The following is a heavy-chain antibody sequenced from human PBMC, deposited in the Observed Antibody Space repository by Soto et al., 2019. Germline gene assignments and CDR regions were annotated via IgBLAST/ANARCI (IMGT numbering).Heavy chain of an antibody. CDR1: GDSVSNNRAA. J-gene: IGHJ4*02. CDR2: IYYRSKWYN. V-gene: IGHV6-1*01. D-gene: IGHD3-16*02. CDR3: ARDYVGPQEYYDYVWGSYRSWIFDY. Sequence: SQTLSLTCAISGDSVSNNRAAWNWIRQSPSRGLEWLGRIYYRSKWYNDYAVSVRSRITINPDTSKNQFSLQLNSVTPEDTAVYYCARDYVGPQEYYDYVWGSYRSWIFDYWGQGTLVTVSS.